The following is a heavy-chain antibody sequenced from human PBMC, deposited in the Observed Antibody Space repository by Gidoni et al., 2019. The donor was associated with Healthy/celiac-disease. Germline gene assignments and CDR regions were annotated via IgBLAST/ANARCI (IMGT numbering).Heavy chain of an antibody. V-gene: IGHV1-46*01. Sequence: QVQLVQSGAEVKKPGASVKVSCKASGYTFTSYYMHWVRQAPGQGLEWMGIINPSGGSTSYAQKFQGRVTMTRDTSTSTVHMELSSLRSEDTAVYYWARGCGSWGGGRYYFDYWGQGTLVTVSS. D-gene: IGHD1-26*01. CDR1: GYTFTSYY. CDR2: INPSGGST. CDR3: ARGCGSWGGGRYYFDY. J-gene: IGHJ4*02.